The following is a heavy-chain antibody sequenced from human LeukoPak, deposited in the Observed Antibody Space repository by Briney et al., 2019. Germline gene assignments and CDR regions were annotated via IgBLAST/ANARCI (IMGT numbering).Heavy chain of an antibody. CDR1: GFTVSSNY. Sequence: GGSLRLSCAASGFTVSSNYMSWVRQAPGKGLEWVSVIYSGGSTYYADSVKGRFTISRDNSKNTLYLQMNSLRAEDTAVYYCVRSGYSKYYFDYWGKGTLVTVSS. CDR3: VRSGYSKYYFDY. D-gene: IGHD3-3*01. V-gene: IGHV3-53*01. J-gene: IGHJ4*02. CDR2: IYSGGST.